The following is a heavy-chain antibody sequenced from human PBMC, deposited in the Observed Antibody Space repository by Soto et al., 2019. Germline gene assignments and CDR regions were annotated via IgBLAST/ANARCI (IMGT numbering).Heavy chain of an antibody. CDR3: ARDPNYDFWSGYWVYYFDY. D-gene: IGHD3-3*01. V-gene: IGHV3-33*01. CDR2: IWYDGSNK. Sequence: QVQLVESGGGVVQPGRSLRLSCAASGFTFSSYGMHWVRQAPGKGLEWVAAIWYDGSNKYYADSVKGRFTISRDNSKNTLYLQRNSLRAEDTAVYYCARDPNYDFWSGYWVYYFDYWGQGTLVTVSS. J-gene: IGHJ4*02. CDR1: GFTFSSYG.